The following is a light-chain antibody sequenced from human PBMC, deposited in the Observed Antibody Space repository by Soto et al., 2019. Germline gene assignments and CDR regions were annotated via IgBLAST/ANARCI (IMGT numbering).Light chain of an antibody. J-gene: IGKJ2*01. CDR1: QSVGSS. Sequence: EIVLTQSPGTLSLSPGERATLSCRASQSVGSSLVWYQQKPGQAPRLLISDASKRATGIPARVSGSGSGTDFTLTISSLEPEDFAVYYCQQRSSWPRTFGQETKLEIK. CDR2: DAS. CDR3: QQRSSWPRT. V-gene: IGKV3-11*01.